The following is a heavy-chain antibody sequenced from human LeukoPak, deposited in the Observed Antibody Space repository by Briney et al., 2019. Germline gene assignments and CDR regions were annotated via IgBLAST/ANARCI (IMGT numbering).Heavy chain of an antibody. CDR1: GYTFTSYD. Sequence: ASVKVSCKASGYTFTSYDINWVRQATGQGLEWMGWMNPNSGNTGYAQKFQGRVTITRNTSISTAYMELSSLRSEDTAVYYCARGRYYYDSDAFDIWGQGTMVTVSS. CDR3: ARGRYYYDSDAFDI. CDR2: MNPNSGNT. D-gene: IGHD3-22*01. V-gene: IGHV1-8*03. J-gene: IGHJ3*02.